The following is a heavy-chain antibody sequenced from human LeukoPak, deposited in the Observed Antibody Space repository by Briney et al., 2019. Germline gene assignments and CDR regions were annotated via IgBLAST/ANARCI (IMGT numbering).Heavy chain of an antibody. CDR2: INPSGGST. J-gene: IGHJ4*02. V-gene: IGHV1-46*01. Sequence: GASVKVSCKASGYTFTSYYMHWVRQAPGQGLEWMGIINPSGGSTSYAQKFQGRVTMTRDMSTSTVYMELSSLRSEDTAVYYCARRRSLVGATNYFDYWGRGTLVTVSS. CDR3: ARRRSLVGATNYFDY. D-gene: IGHD1-26*01. CDR1: GYTFTSYY.